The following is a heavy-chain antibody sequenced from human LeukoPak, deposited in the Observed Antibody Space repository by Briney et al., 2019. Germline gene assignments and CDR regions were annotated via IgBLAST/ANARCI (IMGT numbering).Heavy chain of an antibody. D-gene: IGHD1-26*01. Sequence: GSLRLSCAASGFTFSTYGMSWVRQPPEKGVEWIGEIYHSGNTNYNPPLKSRVTISLDKSKNQFSLKLNSVTAADTAVYYCARVGALGGHDFWGQGSLVTVSS. J-gene: IGHJ4*02. CDR1: GFTFSTYG. CDR3: ARVGALGGHDF. V-gene: IGHV4-4*02. CDR2: IYHSGNT.